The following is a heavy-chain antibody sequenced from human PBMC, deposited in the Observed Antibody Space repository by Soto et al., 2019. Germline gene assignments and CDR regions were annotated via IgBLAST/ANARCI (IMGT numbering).Heavy chain of an antibody. CDR1: GGTFSSYA. CDR3: ARCPPRRFLSGLHNYYYGMDV. J-gene: IGHJ6*02. Sequence: QVQLVQSGAEVKKPGSSVKVSCKASGGTFSSYAISWVRQAPGQGLEWMGGIIPIFGTANNAQKFQGRVTITADKSTSTAYMELSSRRSEDTAVYYCARCPPRRFLSGLHNYYYGMDVWGQGTTVTVSS. CDR2: IIPIFGTA. V-gene: IGHV1-69*06. D-gene: IGHD3-3*01.